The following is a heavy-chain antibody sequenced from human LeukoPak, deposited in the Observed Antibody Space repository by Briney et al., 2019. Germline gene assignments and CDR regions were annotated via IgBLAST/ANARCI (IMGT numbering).Heavy chain of an antibody. CDR1: GFTFSSYS. J-gene: IGHJ4*02. D-gene: IGHD3-10*01. Sequence: GGSLRLSCAASGFTFSSYSMNWVRQAPGKGLEWVSSISSSSSYIYYADSVKGRFIISRDNAKNSLYLQMNSLRAEDTAVYYCARDLMFYGSGTTRGGQGTLVTVSS. V-gene: IGHV3-21*01. CDR3: ARDLMFYGSGTTR. CDR2: ISSSSSYI.